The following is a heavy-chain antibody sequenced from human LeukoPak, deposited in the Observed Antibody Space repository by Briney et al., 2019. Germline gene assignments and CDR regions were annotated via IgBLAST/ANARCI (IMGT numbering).Heavy chain of an antibody. D-gene: IGHD4-23*01. J-gene: IGHJ4*02. CDR2: INHSGST. Sequence: SETLSHTCAVYGGSFSGYYWSWTRQPPGKGLEWIGEINHSGSTNYNPSLKSRVTISVDTSKNQFSLKLSSVTAADTAVYYCARAPQDYGGNYRLDYWGQGTLVTVPS. CDR3: ARAPQDYGGNYRLDY. CDR1: GGSFSGYY. V-gene: IGHV4-34*01.